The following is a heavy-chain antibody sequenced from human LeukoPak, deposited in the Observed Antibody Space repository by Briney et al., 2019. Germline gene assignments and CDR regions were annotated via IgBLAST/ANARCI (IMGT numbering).Heavy chain of an antibody. D-gene: IGHD5-12*01. CDR1: GGTFSSYA. Sequence: SVKVSCKASGGTFSSYAISWVRQAPGQGLEWMGRIIPILGIANYAQKFQGRVTITADKSTSTAYMELSSLRSEDTAVYYCARGPFRDRGYSGYATDYYFDYWGQGTLVTVSS. CDR2: IIPILGIA. J-gene: IGHJ4*02. CDR3: ARGPFRDRGYSGYATDYYFDY. V-gene: IGHV1-69*04.